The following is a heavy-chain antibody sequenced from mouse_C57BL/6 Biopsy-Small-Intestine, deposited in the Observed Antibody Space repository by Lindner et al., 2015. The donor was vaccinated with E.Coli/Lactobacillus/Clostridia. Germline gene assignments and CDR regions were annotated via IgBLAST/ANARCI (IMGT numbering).Heavy chain of an antibody. J-gene: IGHJ2*01. CDR1: GYTFTSYW. CDR2: IDPSDSET. Sequence: VQLQESGAEMVRPGASVKLSCKASGYTFTSYWMHWVKQRPGQGLEWIGRIDPSDSETHYNQKFKDKATLTVDKSSITAYMQLNSLTSEDSAVYYCAREVYSFDYWGQGSTLTVSS. V-gene: IGHV1-52*01. CDR3: AREVYSFDY.